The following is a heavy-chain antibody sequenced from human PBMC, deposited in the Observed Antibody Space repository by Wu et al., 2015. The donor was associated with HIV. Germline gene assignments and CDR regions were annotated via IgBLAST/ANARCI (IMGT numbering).Heavy chain of an antibody. J-gene: IGHJ6*03. CDR3: ARAQEALDYYNYMDV. V-gene: IGHV1-69*13. CDR1: GDTVSSYA. D-gene: IGHD2-2*03. Sequence: QVQLVQSGAEVKKPGSSVKVSCKASGDTVSSYAISWVRQAPGQGLEWMGRIIPIFGTANYAQKFQGRVTITADESTSTVYMELSSLRSEDTAVYYCARAQEALDYYNYMDVWGKGTTVIVSS. CDR2: IIPIFGTA.